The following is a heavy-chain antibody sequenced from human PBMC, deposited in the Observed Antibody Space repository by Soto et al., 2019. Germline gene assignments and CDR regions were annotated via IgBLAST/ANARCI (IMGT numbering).Heavy chain of an antibody. CDR2: IDWDDDK. Sequence: SGPTLVNPTQTLTLTCTFSGFSFTTSEMRVGWIRQPRGKALEWRARIDWDDDKFYSTSLKTRLTISKDTSKNQVVLTMTNMDPVDTATYYCAHIEVPGSAFDIWGQGTMVTVSS. V-gene: IGHV2-70*04. D-gene: IGHD2-15*01. CDR3: AHIEVPGSAFDI. CDR1: GFSFTTSEMR. J-gene: IGHJ3*02.